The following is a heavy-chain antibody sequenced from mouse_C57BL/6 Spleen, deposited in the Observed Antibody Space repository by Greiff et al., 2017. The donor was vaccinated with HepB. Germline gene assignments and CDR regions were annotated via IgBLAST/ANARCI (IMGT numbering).Heavy chain of an antibody. CDR2: INPSTGGT. J-gene: IGHJ4*01. CDR3: ASLYYYGSSLPYAMDY. CDR1: GYSFTGYY. Sequence: VHVKQSGPELVKPGASVKISCKASGYSFTGYYMNWVKQSPEKSLEWIGEINPSTGGTTYNQKFKAKATLTVDKSSSTAYMQLKSLTSEDSAVYYCASLYYYGSSLPYAMDYWGQGTSVTVSS. V-gene: IGHV1-42*01. D-gene: IGHD1-1*01.